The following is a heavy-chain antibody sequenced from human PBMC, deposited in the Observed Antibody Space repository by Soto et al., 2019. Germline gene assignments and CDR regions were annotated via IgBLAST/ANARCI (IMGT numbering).Heavy chain of an antibody. J-gene: IGHJ3*02. V-gene: IGHV3-23*01. Sequence: WGSLRLSCAASGFIFSRYAMSCVRQAPGKGLEWVSAISGSGGTTYYADSVKGRFTISRDNSKNRLYLQMNILRAEDTAVYYCAKDVLTSPRAFDIWGQGTMVTVSS. D-gene: IGHD3-16*01. CDR1: GFIFSRYA. CDR3: AKDVLTSPRAFDI. CDR2: ISGSGGTT.